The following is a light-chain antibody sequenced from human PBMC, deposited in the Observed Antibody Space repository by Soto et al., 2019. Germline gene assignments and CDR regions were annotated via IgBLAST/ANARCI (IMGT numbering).Light chain of an antibody. J-gene: IGKJ3*01. Sequence: DIQMTQSPSSLSASVGDRVTITCQASQDITNYLNWYQQKPGRAPKLLIYDAANLDAGVPSRFSGSASGTDFTITISSLQPEDIATYYCLPYDNLFTFAPGTKLHIK. CDR2: DAA. V-gene: IGKV1-33*01. CDR1: QDITNY. CDR3: LPYDNLFT.